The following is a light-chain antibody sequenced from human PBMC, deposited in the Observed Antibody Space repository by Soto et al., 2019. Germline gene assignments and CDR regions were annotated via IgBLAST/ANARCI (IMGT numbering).Light chain of an antibody. J-gene: IGKJ1*01. Sequence: DIQMTQSPSSLSASVGARATITCRARQSISSYLHWSQQKPGKAPKLLIYAASNFQSGVPSRFRASGSGTDFTLTLNSLQPEDFAPYYCQQCYSTPWTFGQGTEVESK. V-gene: IGKV1-39*01. CDR1: QSISSY. CDR3: QQCYSTPWT. CDR2: AAS.